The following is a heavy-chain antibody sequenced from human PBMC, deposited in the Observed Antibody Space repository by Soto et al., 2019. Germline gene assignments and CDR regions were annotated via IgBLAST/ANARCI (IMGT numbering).Heavy chain of an antibody. D-gene: IGHD6-19*01. CDR3: SRASAVAGGSSNSLPNDY. CDR1: GYTFTDYY. V-gene: IGHV1-2*02. Sequence: ASVKVSCKASGYTFTDYYMHWVRQAPGQGLEWMGWINPTSGGASYAQNFQGRVTMTRDTSISTAYMELSRLSSDDTAVYYCSRASAVAGGSSNSLPNDYWGQGTLVTVSS. CDR2: INPTSGGA. J-gene: IGHJ4*02.